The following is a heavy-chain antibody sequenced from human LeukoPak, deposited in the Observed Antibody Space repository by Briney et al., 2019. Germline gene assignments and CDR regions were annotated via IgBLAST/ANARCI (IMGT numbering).Heavy chain of an antibody. Sequence: ASVKVSCKASGYTFTSYGISWVRQAPGQGLEWMGWNSAYNGNTNYAQKLQGRVTMTTDTSTSTAYMELRSLRSDDTAVYYCAKYLRYGDYVDGYFDLWGRGTLVTVSS. V-gene: IGHV1-18*01. CDR2: NSAYNGNT. CDR1: GYTFTSYG. D-gene: IGHD4-17*01. CDR3: AKYLRYGDYVDGYFDL. J-gene: IGHJ2*01.